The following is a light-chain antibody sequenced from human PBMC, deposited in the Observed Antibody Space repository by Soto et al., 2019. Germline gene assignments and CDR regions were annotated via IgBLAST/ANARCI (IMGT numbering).Light chain of an antibody. CDR3: ASWDDGLTGYV. CDR1: NSNIGRNT. CDR2: RNN. J-gene: IGLJ1*01. V-gene: IGLV1-44*01. Sequence: QSALTQPPSASGTPGQRVTTSCSGSNSNIGRNTVNWYQQLPGTAPKLLIYRNNQRPSGVPDRFSGSKSGTSASLAISGLQSDDESDYYCASWDDGLTGYVFGTGTKVTVL.